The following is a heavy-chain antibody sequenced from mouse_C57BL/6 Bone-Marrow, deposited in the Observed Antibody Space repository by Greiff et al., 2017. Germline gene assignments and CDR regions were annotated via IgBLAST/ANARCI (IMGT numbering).Heavy chain of an antibody. CDR2: ISSGGSYT. D-gene: IGHD1-1*01. Sequence: EVKLMESGGDLVKPGGSLKLSCAASGFTFSSYGLSWVRQTPDKRLEWVATISSGGSYTYYPESVQGRFTISRDNAKNTLYLQMSSLKSEHTAMYYCARLTVVVFDYWGQGTLSQSPQ. CDR3: ARLTVVVFDY. V-gene: IGHV5-6*01. J-gene: IGHJ2*01. CDR1: GFTFSSYG.